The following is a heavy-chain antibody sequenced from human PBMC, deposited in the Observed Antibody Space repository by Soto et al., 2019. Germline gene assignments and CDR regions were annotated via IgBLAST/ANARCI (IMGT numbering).Heavy chain of an antibody. J-gene: IGHJ6*02. D-gene: IGHD1-1*01. CDR3: ARDSKPTIPEVYYYYGMDV. CDR2: IYYSGST. V-gene: IGHV4-61*01. Sequence: PSETLSLTCTVPGGSVSSGSYYWSWIRQPPGKGLEWIGYIYYSGSTNYNPSLKSRVTISVDTSKNQFSLKLSSVTAADTAVYYCARDSKPTIPEVYYYYGMDVWGQGTTVTVSS. CDR1: GGSVSSGSYY.